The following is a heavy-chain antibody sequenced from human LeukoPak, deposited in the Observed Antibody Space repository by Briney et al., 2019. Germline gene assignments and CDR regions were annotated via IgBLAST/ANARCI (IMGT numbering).Heavy chain of an antibody. D-gene: IGHD6-6*01. J-gene: IGHJ4*02. Sequence: GESLEISCQGSGSIFTSYWIGWVRQVPGKGLEWMGIIHPGDSDIRYSPSFQGQVTISADKSISTAYLQWSSLKASDTAMYYCARREHSSSEPFDYWGQGTLVTVSS. CDR1: GSIFTSYW. CDR2: IHPGDSDI. CDR3: ARREHSSSEPFDY. V-gene: IGHV5-51*01.